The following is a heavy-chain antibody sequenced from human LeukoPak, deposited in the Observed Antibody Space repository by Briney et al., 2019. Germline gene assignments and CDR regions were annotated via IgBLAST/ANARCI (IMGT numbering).Heavy chain of an antibody. CDR2: IYYSGST. Sequence: PSGTLSLTCTVSGGSISSSSYYWGWIRQPPGKGLEWIGSIYYSGSTYYNPSLKSRVTISVDTSKNQFSLKLSSVTAADTAVYYCARRWFGELLNEDNWFDPWGQGTRVTVSS. D-gene: IGHD3-10*01. V-gene: IGHV4-39*01. J-gene: IGHJ5*02. CDR1: GGSISSSSYY. CDR3: ARRWFGELLNEDNWFDP.